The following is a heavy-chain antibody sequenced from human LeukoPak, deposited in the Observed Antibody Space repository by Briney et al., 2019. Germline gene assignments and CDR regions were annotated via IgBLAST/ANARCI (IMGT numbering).Heavy chain of an antibody. J-gene: IGHJ3*02. CDR2: ISAYNGNT. CDR3: ARDSYCSSTSCHFGAFDI. CDR1: GYTFTSYG. Sequence: GASVKVSCKASGYTFTSYGISWVRQAPGQGLEWMGWISAYNGNTNYAQKLQGRVTTTTDTSTSTAYMELRSLRSDDTAVYYCARDSYCSSTSCHFGAFDIWGQGTMVTVSS. D-gene: IGHD2-2*01. V-gene: IGHV1-18*01.